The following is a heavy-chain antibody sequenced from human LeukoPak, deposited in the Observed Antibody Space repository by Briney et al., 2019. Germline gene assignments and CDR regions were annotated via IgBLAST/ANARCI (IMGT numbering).Heavy chain of an antibody. CDR1: GFTFSSYW. J-gene: IGHJ4*02. CDR2: IKQDGSEK. CDR3: ARDAGVVGASSFDY. Sequence: PGGSLRLSCAASGFTFSSYWMSWVRQAPGKGLEWVANIKQDGSEKYYVDSVKGRFTIARDNAKNSLYLQMNSLRAEDTAVYYCARDAGVVGASSFDYWGQGTLVTVSS. V-gene: IGHV3-7*01. D-gene: IGHD1-26*01.